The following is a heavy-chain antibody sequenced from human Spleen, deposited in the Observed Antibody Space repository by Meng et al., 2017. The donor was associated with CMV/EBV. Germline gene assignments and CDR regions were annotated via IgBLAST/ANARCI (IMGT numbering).Heavy chain of an antibody. V-gene: IGHV1-2*07. CDR1: GYTFRDYY. CDR2: IRPSSGDT. Sequence: ASVKVSCKASGYTFRDYYIHWVRQTSGQGLEWMGWIRPSSGDTNYAHKFLGRVTMTRDMSISTAYMELNRLKSDDTAVYFCTRSWDIIVIAMDVWGQGTTVTVSS. CDR3: TRSWDIIVIAMDV. J-gene: IGHJ6*02. D-gene: IGHD2-2*01.